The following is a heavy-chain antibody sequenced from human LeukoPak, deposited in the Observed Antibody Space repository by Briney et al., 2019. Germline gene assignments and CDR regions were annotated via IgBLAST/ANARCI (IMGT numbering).Heavy chain of an antibody. CDR1: GFTFSSYA. V-gene: IGHV3-23*01. CDR3: AKDWDYYDSSGVESFDY. J-gene: IGHJ4*02. D-gene: IGHD3-22*01. Sequence: GGSLRLSCAASGFTFSSYAMSWVRQAPGKGLEWVSAISGSGGSTYYADSVKGRFTISRDNSKNTLYLQMNSLRAEDTAVYYCAKDWDYYDSSGVESFDYWSQGTLVTVSS. CDR2: ISGSGGST.